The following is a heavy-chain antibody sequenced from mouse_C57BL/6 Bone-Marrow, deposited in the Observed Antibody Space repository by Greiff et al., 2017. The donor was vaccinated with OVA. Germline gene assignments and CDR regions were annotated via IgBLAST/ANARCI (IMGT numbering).Heavy chain of an antibody. J-gene: IGHJ4*01. Sequence: EVQLVESGPGLVKPSQSLSLTCPVTGYSITSGYFWNWIRQLPGNQLECGGYISYDGSNNYNPTLKNRISITRDTSKNQFFLKLDSMTTEDTATYYYARDDYDMDYWGQGTSVTVSS. D-gene: IGHD2-4*01. CDR3: ARDDYDMDY. V-gene: IGHV3-6*01. CDR2: ISYDGSN. CDR1: GYSITSGYF.